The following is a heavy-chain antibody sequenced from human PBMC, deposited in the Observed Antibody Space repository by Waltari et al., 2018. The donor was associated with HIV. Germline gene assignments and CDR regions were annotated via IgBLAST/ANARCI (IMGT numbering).Heavy chain of an antibody. J-gene: IGHJ4*02. D-gene: IGHD3-16*01. V-gene: IGHV1-2*02. CDR3: AVPWGMTEPTDY. CDR2: VNPNSGGT. Sequence: QAQLVQSGAEVKKPGASVKVSCKASGSTFTSPGYYVHWVRPAPGQGLEWMGWVNPNSGGTVYAQNFQGRVTMTRDTSISTAYMELSRLRSDDTAIYYCAVPWGMTEPTDYWGQGTLVTVSS. CDR1: GSTFTSPGYY.